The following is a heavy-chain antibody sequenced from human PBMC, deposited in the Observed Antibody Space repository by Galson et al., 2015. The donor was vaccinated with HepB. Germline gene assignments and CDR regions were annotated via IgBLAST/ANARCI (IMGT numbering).Heavy chain of an antibody. V-gene: IGHV5-51*03. Sequence: QSGAEVKKLGESLKISCKGSGYSFTNYWIAWVRQMPGKGLEWMGIIYPRDSGTRKFQGQVTISADKSINTAYLQWSSLKASDTAIYYCARLAGDDGFDVWGQGTMVTVSS. CDR1: GYSFTNYW. D-gene: IGHD3-16*01. J-gene: IGHJ3*01. CDR3: ARLAGDDGFDV. CDR2: IYPRDSGT.